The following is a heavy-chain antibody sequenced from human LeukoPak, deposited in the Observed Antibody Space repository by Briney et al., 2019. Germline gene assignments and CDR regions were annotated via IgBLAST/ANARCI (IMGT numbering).Heavy chain of an antibody. CDR2: ISAYNGNT. CDR3: ASGGFGFDY. V-gene: IGHV1-18*01. D-gene: IGHD3-16*01. Sequence: ASVKVSCKASGYTFTSYGISWVRQAPGQGLEWMGWISAYNGNTNYAQKLQGRVTITADKSTSTAYMELSSLRSEDTAVYYCASGGFGFDYWGQGTLVTVSS. CDR1: GYTFTSYG. J-gene: IGHJ4*02.